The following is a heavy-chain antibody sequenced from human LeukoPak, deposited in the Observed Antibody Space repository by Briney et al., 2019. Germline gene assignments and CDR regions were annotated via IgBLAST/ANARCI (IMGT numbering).Heavy chain of an antibody. CDR3: AIVPYSNYYYGMDA. Sequence: ASVKVSCKASGYTFTSYGISWVRQAPGQGLEGMGWISAYNGNTNYAQKLQGRVTMNTDTSTSTAYMELRSLRSDDTAVYYCAIVPYSNYYYGMDAWGQGTTVTVSS. CDR2: ISAYNGNT. V-gene: IGHV1-18*01. D-gene: IGHD2-21*01. J-gene: IGHJ6*02. CDR1: GYTFTSYG.